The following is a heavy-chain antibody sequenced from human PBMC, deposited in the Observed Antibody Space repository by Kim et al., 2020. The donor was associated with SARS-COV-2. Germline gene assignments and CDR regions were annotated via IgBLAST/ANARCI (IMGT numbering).Heavy chain of an antibody. CDR3: ARDTNYYGDYVGAYYYYYG. D-gene: IGHD4-17*01. J-gene: IGHJ6*01. CDR2: INHSGST. Sequence: SETLSLTCAVYGGSFSGYYWSWIRQPPGKGLEWIGEINHSGSTNYNPSLKSRVTISVDTSKNQFSLKLSSVTAADTAVYYCARDTNYYGDYVGAYYYYYG. CDR1: GGSFSGYY. V-gene: IGHV4-34*01.